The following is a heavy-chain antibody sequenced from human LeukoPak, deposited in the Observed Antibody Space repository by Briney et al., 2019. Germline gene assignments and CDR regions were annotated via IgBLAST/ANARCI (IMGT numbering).Heavy chain of an antibody. CDR2: ISSGSSYI. Sequence: GGSLRLSCAASGFTFSSYEMNWVRQAPGKGLEWVSSISSGSSYIYYADSVKGRFTISRDNGKNSLYLQMNSLRAEDTAVYYCARDGPKYCSNGVCYAPVDPWGQGTLVTVSS. D-gene: IGHD2-8*01. CDR1: GFTFSSYE. CDR3: ARDGPKYCSNGVCYAPVDP. V-gene: IGHV3-21*01. J-gene: IGHJ5*02.